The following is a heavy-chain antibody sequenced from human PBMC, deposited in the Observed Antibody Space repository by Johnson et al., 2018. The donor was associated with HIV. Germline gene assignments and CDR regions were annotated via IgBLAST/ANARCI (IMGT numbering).Heavy chain of an antibody. CDR2: INGDGSRL. V-gene: IGHV3-74*02. CDR3: ARTSCSGGRCLGYEPFDV. D-gene: IGHD2-15*01. Sequence: VQLVESGGGVVQPGRSLRLSCAASGFTFSSSWMQWVRQAPGKGLVWVSRINGDGSRLTYADSVKGRFTIARDNAKNTLYLELKSLRSEDTAVDYCARTSCSGGRCLGYEPFDVWGQGAMVTVSS. J-gene: IGHJ3*01. CDR1: GFTFSSSW.